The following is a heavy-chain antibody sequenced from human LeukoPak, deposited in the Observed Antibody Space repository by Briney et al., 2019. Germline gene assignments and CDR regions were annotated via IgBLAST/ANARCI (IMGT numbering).Heavy chain of an antibody. J-gene: IGHJ5*02. CDR2: IYNSVNT. D-gene: IGHD2-8*01. V-gene: IGHV4-59*01. CDR1: GASISNYY. CDR3: AGNTNILGDVNWFDP. Sequence: SETLSLTCTVSGASISNYYWSWIRQPPGKGLEWIGFIYNSVNTKYNPSLRGRVTISLDTSKNQFSLNLNSVTTADTAVYYCAGNTNILGDVNWFDPWGQGTLVTVSS.